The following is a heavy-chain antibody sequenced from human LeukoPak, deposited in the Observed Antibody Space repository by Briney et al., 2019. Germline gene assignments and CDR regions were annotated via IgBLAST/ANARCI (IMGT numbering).Heavy chain of an antibody. V-gene: IGHV3-15*01. Sequence: GGPLRLSCAASGFSFTNAWMSWVRQAPGKGLEWVGRIKSIRDGETTDYAAPVKGRFTIARDDSKNTVYLEMNSLETEDTAVYYCSAGYGMSDFDYWGQGTLVTVSS. J-gene: IGHJ4*02. CDR3: SAGYGMSDFDY. CDR1: GFSFTNAW. CDR2: IKSIRDGETT. D-gene: IGHD6-13*01.